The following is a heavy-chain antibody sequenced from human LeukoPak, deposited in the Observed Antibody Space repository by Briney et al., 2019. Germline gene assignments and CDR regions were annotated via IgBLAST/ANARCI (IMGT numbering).Heavy chain of an antibody. CDR2: IYPGDSDT. J-gene: IGHJ5*02. CDR1: GYSFTSYW. Sequence: GESLKISCKGSGYSFTSYWIGWVRQMPGKGLEWMGTIYPGDSDTRYSPSFQGQVTISADKSISTAYLQWSSLKASDTAMYYCAASTGCSGGSCSSWFDPWGQGTLVTVSS. V-gene: IGHV5-51*01. D-gene: IGHD2-15*01. CDR3: AASTGCSGGSCSSWFDP.